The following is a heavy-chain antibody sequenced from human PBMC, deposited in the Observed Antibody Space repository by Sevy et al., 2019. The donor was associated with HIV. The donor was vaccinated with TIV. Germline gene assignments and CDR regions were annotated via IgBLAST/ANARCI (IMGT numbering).Heavy chain of an antibody. D-gene: IGHD3-16*01. CDR3: ARTGSYADTYFYYYAMDV. V-gene: IGHV3-7*01. Sequence: GFPRPPLAAPGFSFKSFWMTWVPPGPGKGPGGVGNIKQDGREENQADPVKGRFTIFRDNAKKSLFLQMNSLRAEDTAVYHCARTGSYADTYFYYYAMDVWGRGTTVTVSS. CDR2: IKQDGREE. CDR1: GFSFKSFW. J-gene: IGHJ6*02.